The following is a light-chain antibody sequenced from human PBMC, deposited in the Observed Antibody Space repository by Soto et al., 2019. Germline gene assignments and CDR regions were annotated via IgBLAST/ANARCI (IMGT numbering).Light chain of an antibody. CDR1: QTISGW. V-gene: IGKV1-5*03. CDR3: QQYTSYSLT. CDR2: EAS. Sequence: DIQMTQSRSTLSASVGDRVTITCRASQTISGWLAWYQQKPGKAPKLLIFEASILESGVPSRFSGSRSGTEFTLTIHSLQTDDFATYKCQQYTSYSLTFGQGTKVEI. J-gene: IGKJ1*01.